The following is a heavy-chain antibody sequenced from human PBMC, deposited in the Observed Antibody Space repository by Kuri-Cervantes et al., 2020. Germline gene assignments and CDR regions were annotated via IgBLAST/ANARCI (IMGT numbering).Heavy chain of an antibody. Sequence: SVKVSCKASGGTFSSSAISWVRQAPGQGLEWMGGIIPIFGTANYAQKFQGRVTITTDESTSTAYMELSSLRSEDTAVYYCAGGAYGWGSYRYSDYYYYMDVWGKGTTVTVSS. CDR1: GGTFSSSA. V-gene: IGHV1-69*05. D-gene: IGHD3-16*02. CDR3: AGGAYGWGSYRYSDYYYYMDV. CDR2: IIPIFGTA. J-gene: IGHJ6*03.